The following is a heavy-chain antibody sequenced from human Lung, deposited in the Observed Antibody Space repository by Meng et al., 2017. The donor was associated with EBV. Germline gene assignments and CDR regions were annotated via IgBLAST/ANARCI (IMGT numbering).Heavy chain of an antibody. Sequence: HLVKSWAEVKKPGSSVKVSFKASGNTFNTYSMHWVCQAPEQRLEWMGWINAGNGNTKYSEKFQSRVTITRDTAASTAYMELSSLRSEDTAVYYCARTGCSSSSCYDYWGQGTLVTVSS. J-gene: IGHJ4*02. CDR1: GNTFNTYS. V-gene: IGHV1-3*01. D-gene: IGHD2-2*01. CDR3: ARTGCSSSSCYDY. CDR2: INAGNGNT.